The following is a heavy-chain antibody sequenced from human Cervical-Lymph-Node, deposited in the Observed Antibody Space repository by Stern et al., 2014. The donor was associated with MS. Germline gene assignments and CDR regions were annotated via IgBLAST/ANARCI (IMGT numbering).Heavy chain of an antibody. V-gene: IGHV3-15*01. Sequence: EVQLVESGGGLVKPGGSLRLSCTASGFIFTNAWMSWVRQAPGKGLEWVGRIRSRDDGGTTDYAVPVKGRFTISRDDSKDTLYLQMNSLKTGDTAVYYCTTEGGSSSPSGYWGQGTLVTVSS. D-gene: IGHD6-13*01. CDR3: TTEGGSSSPSGY. CDR2: IRSRDDGGTT. CDR1: GFIFTNAW. J-gene: IGHJ4*02.